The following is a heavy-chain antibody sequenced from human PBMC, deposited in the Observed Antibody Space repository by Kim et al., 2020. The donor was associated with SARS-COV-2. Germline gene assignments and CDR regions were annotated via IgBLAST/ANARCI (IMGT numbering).Heavy chain of an antibody. D-gene: IGHD1-7*01. V-gene: IGHV4-59*08. CDR2: IYYSGST. CDR1: SGSISSYY. Sequence: SETLSLTCTVSSGSISSYYWSWIRQPPGKGLEWIGYIYYSGSTNYNPSLKSRVTISVDTSKNQFSLKLSSVTAADTAVYYCARQTTRYYYYMDVWGKGTT. CDR3: ARQTTRYYYYMDV. J-gene: IGHJ6*03.